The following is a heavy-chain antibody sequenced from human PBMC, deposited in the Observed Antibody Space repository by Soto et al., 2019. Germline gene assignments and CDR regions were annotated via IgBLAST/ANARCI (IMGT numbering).Heavy chain of an antibody. CDR2: IFPCNFYN. D-gene: IGHD1-26*01. CDR3: ASRGATAPTLPLIWLDP. V-gene: IGHV5-51*01. Sequence: GESLKISCKGFGYSFAGLWIAWVRPMPGKGLELIGIIFPCNFYNRYSRSFQGQVTISADKAIKTAYLQWSSPEGPDTPVYFCASRGATAPTLPLIWLDPWGQGTLVTFSS. CDR1: GYSFAGLW. J-gene: IGHJ5*02.